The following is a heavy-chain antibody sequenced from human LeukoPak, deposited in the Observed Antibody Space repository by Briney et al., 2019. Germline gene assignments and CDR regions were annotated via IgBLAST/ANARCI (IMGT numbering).Heavy chain of an antibody. Sequence: GGSLRLSCAASGFMFSKYDMHWVRQVTGKGLEWASGIDRDGVTYYSGSVKGRFTSSRENAKNSLDLQMNTLRAGDTGVYYCARENLEYGDYAIDYWGQGILVIVSS. V-gene: IGHV3-13*01. D-gene: IGHD4-17*01. CDR3: ARENLEYGDYAIDY. J-gene: IGHJ4*02. CDR2: IDRDGVT. CDR1: GFMFSKYD.